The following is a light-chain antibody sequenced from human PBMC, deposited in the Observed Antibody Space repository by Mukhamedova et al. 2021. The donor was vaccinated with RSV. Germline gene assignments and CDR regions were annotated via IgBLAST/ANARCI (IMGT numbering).Light chain of an antibody. CDR2: DVS. V-gene: IGLV2-14*04. Sequence: SITISCTGTSSDVGGYNYVSWYQQHPGKAPKLMIYDVSKRPSGVSNRFSGSKSGNTASLTISGLQAEDEADYYCSSYTSSSTVFG. CDR3: SSYTSSSTV. CDR1: SSDVGGYNY. J-gene: IGLJ3*02.